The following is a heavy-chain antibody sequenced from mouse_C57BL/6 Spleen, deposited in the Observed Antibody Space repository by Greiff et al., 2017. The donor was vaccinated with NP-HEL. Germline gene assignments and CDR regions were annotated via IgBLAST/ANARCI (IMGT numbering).Heavy chain of an antibody. D-gene: IGHD1-1*01. Sequence: EVQGVESGGGLVKPGGSLKLSCAASGFTFSSYAMSWVRQTPEKRLEWVATISDGGSYTYYPDNVKGRFTISRDNAKNNLYLQMSHLKSEDTAMYYCARGTTVVADYYAMDYWGQGTSVTVSS. CDR3: ARGTTVVADYYAMDY. V-gene: IGHV5-4*01. J-gene: IGHJ4*01. CDR1: GFTFSSYA. CDR2: ISDGGSYT.